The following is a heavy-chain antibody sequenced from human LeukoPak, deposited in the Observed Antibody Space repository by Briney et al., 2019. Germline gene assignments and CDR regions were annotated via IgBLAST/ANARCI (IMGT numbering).Heavy chain of an antibody. D-gene: IGHD3-22*01. V-gene: IGHV3-23*01. CDR2: IRGSGGGT. Sequence: GGSLRLSCAASGFTFSSYAMSWVRQAPGKGLEWVSAIRGSGGGTLYADSVKGRFTISRDNSKNALYLQMNSLRVEDTAVYYCAKDYYDSSGYYEIPDPFGDWGQRTLVTVPS. J-gene: IGHJ4*02. CDR3: AKDYYDSSGYYEIPDPFGD. CDR1: GFTFSSYA.